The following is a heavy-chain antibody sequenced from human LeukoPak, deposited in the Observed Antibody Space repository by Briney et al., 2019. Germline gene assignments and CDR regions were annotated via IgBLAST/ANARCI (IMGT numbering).Heavy chain of an antibody. Sequence: QSGGSLRLSCAASKFTFSNYNMNWVRQAPGKGLEWISYISSTSRIIFYAESVKGRFTISRDNTKNSLYLQMNSLSVEDTAVYYCARFRGGIWGQGTMVTVSS. D-gene: IGHD3-16*01. J-gene: IGHJ3*02. CDR2: ISSTSRII. V-gene: IGHV3-48*04. CDR3: ARFRGGI. CDR1: KFTFSNYN.